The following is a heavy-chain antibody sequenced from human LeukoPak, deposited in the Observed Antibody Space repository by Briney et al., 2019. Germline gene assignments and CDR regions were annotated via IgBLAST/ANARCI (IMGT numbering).Heavy chain of an antibody. CDR3: ARASDPWLQLT. J-gene: IGHJ5*02. CDR2: IKQDGSEK. V-gene: IGHV3-7*05. D-gene: IGHD5-24*01. CDR1: GFPFSNYW. Sequence: PGGSPRLPFAASGFPFSNYWMIWVRQAPGKGLEWVGNIKQDGSEKRYADSVRGRFSISRDNAQTSLYLQMNSLRAEDTAVYYCARASDPWLQLTWGQGTLVTVSS.